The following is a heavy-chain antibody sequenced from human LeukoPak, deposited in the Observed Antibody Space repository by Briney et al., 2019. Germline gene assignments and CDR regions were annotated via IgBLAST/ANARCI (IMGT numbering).Heavy chain of an antibody. J-gene: IGHJ4*02. CDR3: AKDLEQQLDGYYFDY. CDR1: GFTFSSYG. CDR2: ISYDGSNK. Sequence: GGSLRLSCAASGFTFSSYGMHWVRQAPGKGLEWVAVISYDGSNKYYADSVKGRFTISRDNTKNTLYLQMNSLRAEDTAVYYCAKDLEQQLDGYYFDYWGQGTLVTVSS. D-gene: IGHD6-13*01. V-gene: IGHV3-30*18.